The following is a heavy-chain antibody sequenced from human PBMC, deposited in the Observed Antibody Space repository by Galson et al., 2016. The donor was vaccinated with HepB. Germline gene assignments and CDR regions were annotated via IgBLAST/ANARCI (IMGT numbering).Heavy chain of an antibody. CDR2: IPYDGSSQ. J-gene: IGHJ6*02. V-gene: IGHV3-30-3*01. CDR1: GFTFGIYA. Sequence: SLRLSCAASGFTFGIYAMHWVRQAPGKGLEWVALIPYDGSSQYYADSVRGRFTISRDNSKNTLYLQMDSLRPEDTAGYSCAKDGILGTTTQSKGMDVWGQGTTVTVSS. D-gene: IGHD1-26*01. CDR3: AKDGILGTTTQSKGMDV.